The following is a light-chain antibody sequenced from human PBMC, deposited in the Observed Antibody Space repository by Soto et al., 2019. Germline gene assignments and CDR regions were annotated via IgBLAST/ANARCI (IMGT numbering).Light chain of an antibody. CDR3: QSYDRSLSRV. V-gene: IGLV1-40*01. Sequence: QAVVTQPPSVSGAPGQRVTISCTGSTSNIGAGYDGHWYQQLPGTAPKLLIYGNSNRPSGVPDRFSGSKSGTSASLAITGVQAVDEADYCSQSYDRSLSRVFGGGTKVTVL. J-gene: IGLJ2*01. CDR1: TSNIGAGYD. CDR2: GNS.